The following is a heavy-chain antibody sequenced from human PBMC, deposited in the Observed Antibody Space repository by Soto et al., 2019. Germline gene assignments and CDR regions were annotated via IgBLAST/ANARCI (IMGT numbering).Heavy chain of an antibody. Sequence: SETMCLTCSVAGGSIFDSTYYWAWIRQSPGKGLEWIGTIFYSGGTFYTPSLKSRVTMSVDTSNNQFSLKLSSVTAADTAVYYCARQASGYYYGCFDPWGQGTLVTVSS. CDR1: GGSIFDSTYY. CDR3: ARQASGYYYGCFDP. D-gene: IGHD3-22*01. V-gene: IGHV4-39*01. CDR2: IFYSGGT. J-gene: IGHJ5*02.